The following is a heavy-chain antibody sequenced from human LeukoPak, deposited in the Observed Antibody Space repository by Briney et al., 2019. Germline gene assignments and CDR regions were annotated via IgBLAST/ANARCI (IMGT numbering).Heavy chain of an antibody. CDR1: GYTFSSYA. J-gene: IGHJ4*02. D-gene: IGHD3-10*01. CDR3: ARDLEYGAGSYGDY. CDR2: ISGYNGNT. V-gene: IGHV1-18*01. Sequence: ASVKVSCKASGYTFSSYAISWVRQAPGQGLEWVGWISGYNGNTNYAQKLQGRDTMTTDTSTSTAYMELRSLRSDDTAMYYCARDLEYGAGSYGDYWGQGTLVTVSS.